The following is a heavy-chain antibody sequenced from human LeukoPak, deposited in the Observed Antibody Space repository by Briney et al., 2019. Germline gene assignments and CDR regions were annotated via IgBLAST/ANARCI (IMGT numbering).Heavy chain of an antibody. V-gene: IGHV3-7*01. CDR1: GFSFSSYW. D-gene: IGHD3-10*01. CDR3: GRETIYYGWGNMGEI. CDR2: IKQDGSEK. J-gene: IGHJ3*02. Sequence: PGGSLRLSCAASGFSFSSYWMSWVRQAPGKGLEWVANIKQDGSEKYYVDSVKGRFTISRDNAKNSLYLQMNSLRAEDTAVYYCGRETIYYGWGNMGEIWGKGTMVTVSS.